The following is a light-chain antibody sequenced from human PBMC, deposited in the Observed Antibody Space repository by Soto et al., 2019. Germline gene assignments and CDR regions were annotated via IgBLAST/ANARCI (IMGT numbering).Light chain of an antibody. CDR3: QQYYSYLIT. CDR1: QGISSY. J-gene: IGKJ5*01. Sequence: IQMTQSPSSLSASVGYRVTITCRASQGISSYLAWYQQKPGKAPKLLIYAASTLQSGVPSRFSGSGSGTDFTLTISCLQSEDFATYYCQQYYSYLITFGQGTRLEIK. V-gene: IGKV1-8*01. CDR2: AAS.